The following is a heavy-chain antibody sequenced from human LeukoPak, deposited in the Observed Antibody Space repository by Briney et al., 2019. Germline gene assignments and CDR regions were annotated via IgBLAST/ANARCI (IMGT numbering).Heavy chain of an antibody. J-gene: IGHJ4*02. CDR3: ARVARGYYDILTGFLGL. Sequence: GGSLRLSCAASGFIFSDYAMHWVRQAPGKGLVWVSRIISDGSTTDYADSVKGRFTISRDNAKNSLYLQMNSLRAEDTAVYYCARVARGYYDILTGFLGLWGQGTLVTVSS. CDR1: GFIFSDYA. D-gene: IGHD3-9*01. CDR2: IISDGSTT. V-gene: IGHV3-74*01.